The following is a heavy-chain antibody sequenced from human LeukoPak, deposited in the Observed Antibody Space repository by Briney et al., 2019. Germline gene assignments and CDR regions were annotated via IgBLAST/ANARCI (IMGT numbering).Heavy chain of an antibody. J-gene: IGHJ4*02. Sequence: SQTLSLTCAISGDSVSGNSAAWNWIRQSPSSGLEWLGRTYYRSKWYNDYAVSVKSRITINPDTSKNQFSLQLNSVTPEDTAVYYCARDVYSSGRAFDYWGQGTLVTVSS. V-gene: IGHV6-1*01. CDR2: TYYRSKWYN. CDR1: GDSVSGNSAA. CDR3: ARDVYSSGRAFDY. D-gene: IGHD6-19*01.